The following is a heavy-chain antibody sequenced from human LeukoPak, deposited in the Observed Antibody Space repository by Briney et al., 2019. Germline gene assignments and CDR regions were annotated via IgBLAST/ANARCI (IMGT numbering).Heavy chain of an antibody. J-gene: IGHJ6*03. Sequence: SETLSLTCTVSGGSISSSSYYWGWIRQPPGKGLEWIGSIYYSGSTYYNPSLKSRVTISVDTSKNQFSLKVSSVTAADTAVYYCARGDCSGSICYSPMDVWGTGTTVTVSS. V-gene: IGHV4-39*07. D-gene: IGHD2-21*01. CDR3: ARGDCSGSICYSPMDV. CDR1: GGSISSSSYY. CDR2: IYYSGST.